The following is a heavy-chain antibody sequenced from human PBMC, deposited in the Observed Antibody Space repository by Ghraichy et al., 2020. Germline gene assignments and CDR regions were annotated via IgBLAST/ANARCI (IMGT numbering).Heavy chain of an antibody. CDR1: GFTFSDYY. Sequence: GGSLRLSCAASGFTFSDYYMSWIRQAPGKGLEWVSYISSSSSYTNYADSVKGRFTISRDNAKNSLYLQMNSLRAEDTAVYYCAGSRLDSSGYYYYLWGQGTLVTVSS. CDR2: ISSSSSYT. J-gene: IGHJ4*02. V-gene: IGHV3-11*06. D-gene: IGHD3-22*01. CDR3: AGSRLDSSGYYYYL.